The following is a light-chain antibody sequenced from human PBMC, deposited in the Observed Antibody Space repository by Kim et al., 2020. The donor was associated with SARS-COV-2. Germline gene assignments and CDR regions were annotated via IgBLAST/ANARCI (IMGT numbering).Light chain of an antibody. Sequence: APGERAPLPGRASQSVSSNLAWYQQKPGQAPRLLIYVASTRATGIPARFSGSGSGTEFTLPISSLQSEDFAVYYCQQYNNWPPWTFGQGTKVDIK. V-gene: IGKV3-15*01. CDR1: QSVSSN. CDR3: QQYNNWPPWT. CDR2: VAS. J-gene: IGKJ1*01.